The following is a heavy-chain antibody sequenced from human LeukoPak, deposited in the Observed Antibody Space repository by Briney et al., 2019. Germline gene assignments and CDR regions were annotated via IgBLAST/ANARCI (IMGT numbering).Heavy chain of an antibody. CDR1: GFTFSDYC. D-gene: IGHD5-24*01. Sequence: GGSLRLSCAASGFTFSDYCMSWIRQAPGKGLEWVSYISSSGSTIYYADSVKGRFTISRDTAKNSLYLQMNSLRADDTAVYYCARGKDGYKRGYPLGFDYWGQGTLVTVSS. CDR2: ISSSGSTI. CDR3: ARGKDGYKRGYPLGFDY. V-gene: IGHV3-11*01. J-gene: IGHJ4*02.